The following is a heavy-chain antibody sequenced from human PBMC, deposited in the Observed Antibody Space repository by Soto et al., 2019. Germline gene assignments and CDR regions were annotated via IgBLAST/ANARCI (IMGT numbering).Heavy chain of an antibody. V-gene: IGHV3-13*01. CDR2: IGTAGDT. Sequence: GGSLRLSCAASGFTFSSYDMHWVRQATGKGLEWVSAIGTAGDTYYPGSVKGRFTISRENAKNSLYLQMNSLRAGDTAVYYCARSRRYCSGGSCYGYAFDIWGQGTMVTVSS. CDR3: ARSRRYCSGGSCYGYAFDI. CDR1: GFTFSSYD. J-gene: IGHJ3*02. D-gene: IGHD2-15*01.